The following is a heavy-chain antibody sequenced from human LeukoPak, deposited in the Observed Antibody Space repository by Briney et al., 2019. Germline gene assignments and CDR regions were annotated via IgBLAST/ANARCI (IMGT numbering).Heavy chain of an antibody. V-gene: IGHV1-18*01. D-gene: IGHD1-26*01. CDR2: ISAYNGKI. J-gene: IGHJ4*02. CDR1: GYTFTSYG. CDR3: ARGHIFVGNDY. Sequence: GASVKVSCKTSGYTFTSYGISWVRQAPGQGLEWMGWISAYNGKINYAQKLQGRVTMTRNTSISTAYMKLSSLRSEDTAVYYCARGHIFVGNDYWGQGTLVTVSS.